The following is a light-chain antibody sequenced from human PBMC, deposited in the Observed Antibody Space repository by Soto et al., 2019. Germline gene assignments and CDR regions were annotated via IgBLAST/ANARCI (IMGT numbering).Light chain of an antibody. Sequence: EIVLTQSPATLSLSPGERATLSCRASQSVSSYLAWYQQKPGQAPRLLIYDASNRATGIPARFSGSGSGTDFPLTISSLEPEDFAVYYCQQRSNWPRFTFGGGTKVEIK. J-gene: IGKJ4*01. CDR2: DAS. V-gene: IGKV3-11*01. CDR3: QQRSNWPRFT. CDR1: QSVSSY.